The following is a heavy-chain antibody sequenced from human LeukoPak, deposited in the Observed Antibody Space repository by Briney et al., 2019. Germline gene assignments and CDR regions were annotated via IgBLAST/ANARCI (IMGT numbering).Heavy chain of an antibody. CDR1: GGSISSGGYY. CDR3: ARHSGYSSSWYYVDNWFDP. D-gene: IGHD6-13*01. Sequence: SETLSLTCTVSGGSISSGGYYWSWIRQPPGKGLEWIGYIYYSGSTNYNPSLKSRVTISVDTSKNQFSLKLSSVTAADTAVYYCARHSGYSSSWYYVDNWFDPWGQGTLVTVSS. CDR2: IYYSGST. J-gene: IGHJ5*02. V-gene: IGHV4-61*08.